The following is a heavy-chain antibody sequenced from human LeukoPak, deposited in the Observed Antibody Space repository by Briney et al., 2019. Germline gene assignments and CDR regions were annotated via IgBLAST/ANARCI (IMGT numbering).Heavy chain of an antibody. Sequence: SETLSLTCAVYGGSFSNYYWSWIRQPPGKGLEWIGAINYSGTTNYNPSLKGRVTISVDTSKNQFSLNLSSVTAADTAVYYCNGYCSGGSCYGGMDVWGQGTTVSVSS. D-gene: IGHD2-15*01. CDR2: INYSGTT. J-gene: IGHJ6*02. V-gene: IGHV4-34*01. CDR3: NGYCSGGSCYGGMDV. CDR1: GGSFSNYY.